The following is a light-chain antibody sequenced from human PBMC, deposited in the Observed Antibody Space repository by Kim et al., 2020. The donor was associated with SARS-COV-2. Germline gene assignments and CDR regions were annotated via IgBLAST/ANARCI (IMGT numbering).Light chain of an antibody. CDR2: GAS. Sequence: EIVLTQSPGTLSLSPGERATLSCRASQSVSSSYLGWYQQKPGQAPRLLIYGASSRAVGIPDRFSGSGSGTDFTLTISRLEPEDFAVYYCQQYGSSPDTFGQGTKLEI. CDR3: QQYGSSPDT. CDR1: QSVSSSY. V-gene: IGKV3-20*01. J-gene: IGKJ2*01.